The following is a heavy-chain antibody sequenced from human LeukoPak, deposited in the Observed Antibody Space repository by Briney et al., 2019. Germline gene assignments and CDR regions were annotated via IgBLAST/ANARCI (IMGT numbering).Heavy chain of an antibody. D-gene: IGHD3-3*01. CDR2: IKLDGSEQ. Sequence: QPGGSLRLSCADSGLTISNNWMSWVRQAPGKGLEWVANIKLDGSEQYYVDSVKGRFTISRDNGKNLLYLQMNSLRAEDTAVYYCARDRSGDDDFWSGYYTNYFDPWGQGTLVTVSS. CDR1: GLTISNNW. V-gene: IGHV3-7*01. J-gene: IGHJ5*02. CDR3: ARDRSGDDDFWSGYYTNYFDP.